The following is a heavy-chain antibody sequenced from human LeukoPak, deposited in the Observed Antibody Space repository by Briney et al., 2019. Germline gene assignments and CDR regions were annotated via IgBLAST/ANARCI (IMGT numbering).Heavy chain of an antibody. CDR3: ARGGPILRRRYNWFDP. V-gene: IGHV4-34*01. D-gene: IGHD3-16*01. CDR2: INHSGST. J-gene: IGHJ5*02. Sequence: SETLSLTCAVDGGSFSGYYWSWIRQPPGKGLEWIGEINHSGSTNYNPSLKSRVTISVDTSKNQFSLKLSSVTAADTAVYYCARGGPILRRRYNWFDPWGQGTLVTVSS. CDR1: GGSFSGYY.